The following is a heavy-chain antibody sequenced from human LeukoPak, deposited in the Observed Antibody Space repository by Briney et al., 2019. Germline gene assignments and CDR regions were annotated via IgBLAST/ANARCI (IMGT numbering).Heavy chain of an antibody. V-gene: IGHV3-43*02. CDR2: ISGDCGST. CDR3: AKDKHGDYVFDY. D-gene: IGHD4-17*01. J-gene: IGHJ4*02. CDR1: GFTFDDYA. Sequence: GGALRLSCAASGFTFDDYAMQWVRQAPGKGREWVSLISGDCGSTYYADSVKGRFTISRDNSKNSLYLQMNSLRTEDTALYYCAKDKHGDYVFDYWGQGTLVTVSS.